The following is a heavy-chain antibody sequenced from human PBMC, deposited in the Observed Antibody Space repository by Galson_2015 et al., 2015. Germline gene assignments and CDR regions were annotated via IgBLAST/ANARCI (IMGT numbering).Heavy chain of an antibody. CDR2: IKQDGSEE. Sequence: SLRLSCAASGFTFSSYWVSWVRQAPGKGLEWVANIKQDGSEEYYVDSVKGRFTISRDNANNSLYLQMNSLRVEDTAVYYCARQGGLRTYYYYYGMDVWGQGTTVTVSS. CDR1: GFTFSSYW. V-gene: IGHV3-7*03. D-gene: IGHD4-17*01. J-gene: IGHJ6*02. CDR3: ARQGGLRTYYYYYGMDV.